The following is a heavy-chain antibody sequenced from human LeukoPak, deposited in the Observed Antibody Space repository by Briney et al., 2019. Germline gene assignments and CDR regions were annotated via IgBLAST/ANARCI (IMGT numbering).Heavy chain of an antibody. D-gene: IGHD5-12*01. Sequence: GGSLRLSCAASGFTFSSYGMHWVRQAPGKGLEWVAVISYDGSNKYYADSVKGRFTISRDNSKNTLYLQMNSLRAEDTAVYYCANVKLATVATIRGGFDYWGQGTLVTVSS. V-gene: IGHV3-30*18. CDR3: ANVKLATVATIRGGFDY. CDR2: ISYDGSNK. CDR1: GFTFSSYG. J-gene: IGHJ4*02.